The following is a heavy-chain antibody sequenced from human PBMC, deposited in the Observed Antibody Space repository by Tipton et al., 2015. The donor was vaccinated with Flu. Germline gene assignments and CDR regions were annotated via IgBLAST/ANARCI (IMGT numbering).Heavy chain of an antibody. CDR2: ISYTGRP. Sequence: TLSLTCTVSDGSITGYYWSWIRRPPGKGLEYIGFISYTGRPNYNPSPKSRLAISLDASNHQFSLRLRSVSAADSAVYYCARGVIRGDHSYGFDVWGQGTTVTGSS. V-gene: IGHV4-59*01. D-gene: IGHD2-21*01. J-gene: IGHJ6*02. CDR3: ARGVIRGDHSYGFDV. CDR1: DGSITGYY.